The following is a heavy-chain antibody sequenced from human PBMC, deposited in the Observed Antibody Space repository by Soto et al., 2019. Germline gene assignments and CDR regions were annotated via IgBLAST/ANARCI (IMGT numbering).Heavy chain of an antibody. D-gene: IGHD3-22*01. Sequence: PGGSLRLSCAASGFTFSSYAMSWVRQAPGKGLEWVSAISGSGGSTYYADSVKGRFTISRDNSKNTLYLQMNSLRAEDTAVYYCAKDLYLHYYDSSGYYYPHPRRQDHYYGMDVWGQGTTVSVSS. V-gene: IGHV3-23*01. CDR3: AKDLYLHYYDSSGYYYPHPRRQDHYYGMDV. CDR1: GFTFSSYA. CDR2: ISGSGGST. J-gene: IGHJ6*02.